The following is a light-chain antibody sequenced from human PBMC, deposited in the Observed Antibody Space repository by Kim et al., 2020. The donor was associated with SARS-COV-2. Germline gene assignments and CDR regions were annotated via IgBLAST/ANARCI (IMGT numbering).Light chain of an antibody. J-gene: IGKJ1*01. CDR1: QSVSSN. V-gene: IGKV3-15*01. CDR2: GAS. CDR3: QQYNNWPWT. Sequence: VSPGERATLSCRASQSVSSNLAWYQQKPGQAPRLLIYGASTRATGIPARFSGSGSGTEFTLTITSLQSEDFAVYHCQQYNNWPWTFGQGTKVDIK.